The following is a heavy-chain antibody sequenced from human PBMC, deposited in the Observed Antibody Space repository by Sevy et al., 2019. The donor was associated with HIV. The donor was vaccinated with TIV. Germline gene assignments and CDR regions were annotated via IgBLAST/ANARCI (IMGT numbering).Heavy chain of an antibody. D-gene: IGHD1-1*01. V-gene: IGHV3-23*01. Sequence: AGSLRLSCAASGFPFSNYAMSWIHQAPGKGLEWVSTLIGGGSRTYYADSVTGRFTISRDNSKNTLYLQMNSLRADDTTISYCAKRRVQSGLSGGGANYGWDVCGHGTTVTVSS. J-gene: IGHJ6*02. CDR1: GFPFSNYA. CDR3: AKRRVQSGLSGGGANYGWDV. CDR2: LIGGGSRT.